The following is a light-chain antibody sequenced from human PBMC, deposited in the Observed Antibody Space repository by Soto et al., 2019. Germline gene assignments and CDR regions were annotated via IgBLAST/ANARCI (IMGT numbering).Light chain of an antibody. CDR2: GTS. Sequence: DIVLTQSPGTLSLSPGERATLSCRASQSMSNRYLAWYHQKPGQAPRLLIYGTSNRATGIPDRFSGSGSGTDFTVTISRLEPEDFALYYCQQYTSSPPMSTFGQGTGLEI. CDR1: QSMSNRY. V-gene: IGKV3-20*01. CDR3: QQYTSSPPMST. J-gene: IGKJ2*01.